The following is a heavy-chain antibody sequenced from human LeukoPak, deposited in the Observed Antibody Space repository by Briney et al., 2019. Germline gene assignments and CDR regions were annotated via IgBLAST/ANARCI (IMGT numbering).Heavy chain of an antibody. J-gene: IGHJ1*01. CDR1: GFTFSSYA. CDR2: ISGSGGST. D-gene: IGHD3-3*01. CDR3: AKAGYYGKYSQH. V-gene: IGHV3-23*01. Sequence: GALRLSCAASGFTFSSYAMSWVRQAPGKGLEWVSAISGSGGSTYYADSVKGRFTISRDNSKNTLYQQMNSLRAEDTAVYYCAKAGYYGKYSQHWGQGTLVTVSS.